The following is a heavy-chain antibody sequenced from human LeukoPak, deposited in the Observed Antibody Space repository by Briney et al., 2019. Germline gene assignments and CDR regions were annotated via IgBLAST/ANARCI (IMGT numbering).Heavy chain of an antibody. CDR2: ISGSGDNT. CDR3: AARPPIVVGGPFDY. CDR1: GITFSGSA. J-gene: IGHJ4*02. D-gene: IGHD3-22*01. V-gene: IGHV3-23*01. Sequence: PGGSLRLSCAASGITFSGSATGWVRQAPGKGLEWLSTISGSGDNTYYADSVKGRFTISRDNSRNTLYLQMNSLRAEDTAVYYCAARPPIVVGGPFDYWGQGTLVTVSS.